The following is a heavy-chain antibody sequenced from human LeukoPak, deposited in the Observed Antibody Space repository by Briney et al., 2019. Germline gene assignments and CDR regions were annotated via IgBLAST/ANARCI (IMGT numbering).Heavy chain of an antibody. Sequence: NPSETLSLTCTVSGGSISSYYWSSIRQPPGQGLEWIGYIYYSGSTNYNPSLKSRVTISVDTSKNQFSLKLSSVTAADTAVYYCARVGAYYVWGSYRQGAFDYWGQGTLVTVSS. J-gene: IGHJ4*02. CDR3: ARVGAYYVWGSYRQGAFDY. CDR1: GGSISSYY. V-gene: IGHV4-59*12. D-gene: IGHD3-16*02. CDR2: IYYSGST.